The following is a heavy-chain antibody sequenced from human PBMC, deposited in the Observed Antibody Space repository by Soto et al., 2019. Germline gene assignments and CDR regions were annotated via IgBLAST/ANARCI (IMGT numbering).Heavy chain of an antibody. Sequence: QVHLVQSGAEVKKPGASVKVSCQGSGYAFTTYGITWVRQAPGQGLEWMGWISAHNGNTNYAQKLQGRVTVTRDTSTSTAYMELRSLRYDDTAVYYCARGRDGGYWGQGALVTVSS. CDR2: ISAHNGNT. D-gene: IGHD3-10*01. CDR3: ARGRDGGY. V-gene: IGHV1-18*01. J-gene: IGHJ4*02. CDR1: GYAFTTYG.